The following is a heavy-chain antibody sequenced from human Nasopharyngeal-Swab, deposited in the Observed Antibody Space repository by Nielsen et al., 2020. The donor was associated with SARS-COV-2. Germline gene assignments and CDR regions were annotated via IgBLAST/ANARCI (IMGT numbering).Heavy chain of an antibody. CDR2: INAGNGNT. D-gene: IGHD4-17*01. J-gene: IGHJ6*03. CDR3: ARDPTVTTDYYYYYYMDV. Sequence: WVRQAPGQRVEWMGWINAGNGNTKYSQKFQGRVTITRDTSASTAYMELSSLRSEDTAVYYCARDPTVTTDYYYYYYMDVWGKGTTVTVS. V-gene: IGHV1-3*01.